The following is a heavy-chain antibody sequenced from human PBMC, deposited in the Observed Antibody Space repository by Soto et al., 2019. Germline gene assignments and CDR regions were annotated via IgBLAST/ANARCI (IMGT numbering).Heavy chain of an antibody. CDR2: IIPIFGTA. Sequence: QVQLVQSGAEVKKPGSSVKVSCKASGGTFSSYAISWVRQAPGQGLEWMGGIIPIFGTANYEQKFQGRVTITADESTSTAYMELSSLRSEDTAVYYCARRRDYDMLTGQNWFDPWGQGTLVTVSS. CDR3: ARRRDYDMLTGQNWFDP. V-gene: IGHV1-69*01. CDR1: GGTFSSYA. J-gene: IGHJ5*02. D-gene: IGHD3-9*01.